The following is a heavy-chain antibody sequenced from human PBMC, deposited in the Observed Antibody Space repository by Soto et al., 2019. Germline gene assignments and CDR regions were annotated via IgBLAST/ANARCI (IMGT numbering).Heavy chain of an antibody. V-gene: IGHV3-30*18. CDR3: VKAFSIYGYSECEH. Sequence: WGSLTLSCVASGFTVGHYGLNWVRQGPGKGLEWVAVISCYISNRYYSDSVRGRFTISRDNPKDTLYLQMDTLRPEDTAMYYCVKAFSIYGYSECEHWGKETQVIVSS. D-gene: IGHD2-21*01. CDR1: GFTVGHYG. J-gene: IGHJ1*01. CDR2: ISCYISNR.